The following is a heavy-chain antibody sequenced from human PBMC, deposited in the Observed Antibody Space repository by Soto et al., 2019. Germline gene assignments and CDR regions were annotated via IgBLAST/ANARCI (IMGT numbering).Heavy chain of an antibody. J-gene: IGHJ6*01. Sequence: SQTLSLTCAISGDSVSSNSAAWNWIRQSPSRGLEWLGRTYYRSKWYNDYAVSVKSRITINPDTSKNQFSLQLNSVTPEDTAVYYCARDGGSSGPYYYYGKDVWRQGTTVTVSS. CDR2: TYYRSKWYN. CDR1: GDSVSSNSAA. CDR3: ARDGGSSGPYYYYGKDV. D-gene: IGHD6-19*01. V-gene: IGHV6-1*01.